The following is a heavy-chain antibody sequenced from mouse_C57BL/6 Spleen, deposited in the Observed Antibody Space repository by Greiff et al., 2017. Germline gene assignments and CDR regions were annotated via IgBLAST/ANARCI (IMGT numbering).Heavy chain of an antibody. CDR1: GFTFSDYG. CDR3: ARGEGYYYAMDY. V-gene: IGHV5-17*01. CDR2: ISSGSSTI. D-gene: IGHD2-2*01. Sequence: DVKLQESGGGLVKPGGSLKLSCAASGFTFSDYGMHWVRQAPEKGLEWVAYISSGSSTIYYADTVKGRFTISRDNAKNTLFLQMTSLRSEDTAMYYCARGEGYYYAMDYWGQGTSVTVSS. J-gene: IGHJ4*01.